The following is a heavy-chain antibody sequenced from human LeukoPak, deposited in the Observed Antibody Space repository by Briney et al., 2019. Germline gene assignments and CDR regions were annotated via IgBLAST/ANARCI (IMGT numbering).Heavy chain of an antibody. D-gene: IGHD3-9*01. CDR3: ARGLPKRGAFLTGYYYFDY. Sequence: KPSETLSLTCAVYGGSFSGYYWSWIRQPPGKGLGWIGEINHSGSTNCNPSLKSRVTISVDTSKNQFSLKLSSVTAADTAVYYCARGLPKRGAFLTGYYYFDYWGQGTLVTVSS. V-gene: IGHV4-34*01. J-gene: IGHJ4*02. CDR2: INHSGST. CDR1: GGSFSGYY.